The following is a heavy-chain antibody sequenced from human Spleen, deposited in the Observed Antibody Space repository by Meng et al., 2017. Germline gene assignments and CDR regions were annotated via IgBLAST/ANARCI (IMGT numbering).Heavy chain of an antibody. D-gene: IGHD3-22*01. J-gene: IGHJ4*02. Sequence: GESLKISCAVSGVSFRDSDIHWVRQASGKGLEWVGRIGTKPKSYAAAYAASVRGRFTISRDDSENTLYLQMNSLRAEDTAVYYCVRDVSRWLQDDRSGYDYWGQGTLVTVSS. CDR3: VRDVSRWLQDDRSGYDY. CDR1: GVSFRDSD. V-gene: IGHV3-73*01. CDR2: IGTKPKSYAA.